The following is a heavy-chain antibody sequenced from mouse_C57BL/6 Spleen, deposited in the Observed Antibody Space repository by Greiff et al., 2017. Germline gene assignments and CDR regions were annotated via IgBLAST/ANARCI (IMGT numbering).Heavy chain of an antibody. J-gene: IGHJ2*01. Sequence: EVKLVESGPGMVKPSQSLSLTCTVTGYSITSGYDWHWIRHFPGNKLEWMGYISYSGCTNYNPSLKSRISITHDTSKNHFFLKLSSVTTEDTATYYCARGLGVGYFDFWGQGTTLTVSS. CDR2: ISYSGCT. CDR3: ARGLGVGYFDF. D-gene: IGHD4-1*01. V-gene: IGHV3-1*01. CDR1: GYSITSGYD.